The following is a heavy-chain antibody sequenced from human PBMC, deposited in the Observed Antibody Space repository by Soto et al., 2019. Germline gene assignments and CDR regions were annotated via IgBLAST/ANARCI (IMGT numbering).Heavy chain of an antibody. D-gene: IGHD3-9*01. Sequence: SETLSLTCTVSGGSISSGDYYWSWIRQPPGKGLEWIGYIYYSGSTYYNPSLKSRVTISVDTSKDQFSLKLSSVTAADTAVYYCARGRPQRALRYFDWLPDPVFDYWGQGTLVTVSS. CDR1: GGSISSGDYY. CDR3: ARGRPQRALRYFDWLPDPVFDY. CDR2: IYYSGST. J-gene: IGHJ4*02. V-gene: IGHV4-30-4*01.